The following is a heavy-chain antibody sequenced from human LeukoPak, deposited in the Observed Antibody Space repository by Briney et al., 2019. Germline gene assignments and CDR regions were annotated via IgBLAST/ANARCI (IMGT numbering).Heavy chain of an antibody. Sequence: GGSLRLSCAASGFTFSSYAMSWVRQAPGKGLEWVSAISGSGGSTYYADSVKGRFTISRDNSKNTLYLQMNSLRAEDTAVYYCAKLRDTIFGVVIEAYFDYWGQGTLVTVSS. CDR2: ISGSGGST. CDR3: AKLRDTIFGVVIEAYFDY. D-gene: IGHD3-3*01. J-gene: IGHJ4*02. CDR1: GFTFSSYA. V-gene: IGHV3-23*01.